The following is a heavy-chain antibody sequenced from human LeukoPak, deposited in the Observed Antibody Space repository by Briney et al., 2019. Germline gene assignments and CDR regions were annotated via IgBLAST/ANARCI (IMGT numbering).Heavy chain of an antibody. Sequence: GASLRLSCSASAFTLSSYWMHWVRQAPGKGLVWVSRINSDGSSTSYAVSVKGRFTISRDNAKNTLYLQMNSLRAEDTAVYYCARDRYFNTAPDYCGQGTLVTVSS. D-gene: IGHD5-18*01. CDR1: AFTLSSYW. V-gene: IGHV3-74*01. J-gene: IGHJ4*02. CDR2: INSDGSST. CDR3: ARDRYFNTAPDY.